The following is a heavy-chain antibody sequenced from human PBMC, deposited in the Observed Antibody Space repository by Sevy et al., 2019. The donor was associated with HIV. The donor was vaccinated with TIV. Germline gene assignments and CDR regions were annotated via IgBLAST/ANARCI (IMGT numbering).Heavy chain of an antibody. V-gene: IGHV3-23*01. CDR1: GFTFSSYA. J-gene: IGHJ3*02. D-gene: IGHD1-26*01. Sequence: GGSLRLSCAGSGFTFSSYALSWVRQTPGLGLEWVSAISGGGDKTYYSDSVEGRFTISRESSTNTLFLQMNSLRVEDPAIYYCTIEGGASISLTRGAHDAFNIWGRGTKVTVSS. CDR3: TIEGGASISLTRGAHDAFNI. CDR2: ISGGGDKT.